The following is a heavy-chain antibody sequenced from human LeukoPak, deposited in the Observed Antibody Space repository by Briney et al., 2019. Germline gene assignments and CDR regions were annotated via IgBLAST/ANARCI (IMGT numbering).Heavy chain of an antibody. D-gene: IGHD3-22*01. Sequence: ASVKVSCKASGGTFSSYAISWVRQAPGQGLEWMGIINPSGGSTSYAQKFQGRVTMTRDTSTSTVYMELSSLRSEDTAVYYCARSDYASSGYQDYWGQGTLVTVSS. J-gene: IGHJ4*02. V-gene: IGHV1-46*01. CDR1: GGTFSSYA. CDR2: INPSGGST. CDR3: ARSDYASSGYQDY.